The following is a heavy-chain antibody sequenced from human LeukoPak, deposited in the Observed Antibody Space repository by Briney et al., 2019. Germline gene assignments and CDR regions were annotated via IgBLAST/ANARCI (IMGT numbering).Heavy chain of an antibody. CDR1: GGSISSSSYY. CDR2: IYYSGST. Sequence: SETLSLTCTVSGGSISSSSYYWGWIRQPPGKGLEWIGSIYYSGSTYYNPSLKSRVTISVDTSKNQFSLKLSSVTAADTAVYYCARETDSSGWRNWGQGTLVTVSS. V-gene: IGHV4-39*02. J-gene: IGHJ4*02. CDR3: ARETDSSGWRN. D-gene: IGHD6-19*01.